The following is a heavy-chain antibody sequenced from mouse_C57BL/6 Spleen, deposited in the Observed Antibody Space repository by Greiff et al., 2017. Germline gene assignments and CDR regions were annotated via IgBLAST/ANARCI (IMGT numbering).Heavy chain of an antibody. CDR3: ARQELWSFAY. D-gene: IGHD1-1*02. CDR2: ISSGGSYT. V-gene: IGHV5-6*01. J-gene: IGHJ3*01. CDR1: GFTFSSYG. Sequence: EVKLMESGGDLVKPGGSLKLSCAASGFTFSSYGMSWVRQTPDKRLEWVATISSGGSYTYYPDSVKGRFTISRDNAKNTLYLQMSRLKSEDTAMYYCARQELWSFAYWGQGTLVTVSA.